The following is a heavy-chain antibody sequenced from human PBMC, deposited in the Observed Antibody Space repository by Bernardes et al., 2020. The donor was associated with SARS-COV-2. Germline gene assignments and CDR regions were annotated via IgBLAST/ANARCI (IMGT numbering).Heavy chain of an antibody. V-gene: IGHV3-30*18. CDR1: GFTFSSYG. J-gene: IGHJ6*02. CDR3: AKGVGIVVVPAATDV. D-gene: IGHD2-2*01. Sequence: SLRLSCAASGFTFSSYGMHWVRQAPGKGLEWVAVISYDGSNKYYADSVKGRFTISRDNSKNTLYLQMNSLRAEDTAVYYCAKGVGIVVVPAATDVWGQGTTVTVSS. CDR2: ISYDGSNK.